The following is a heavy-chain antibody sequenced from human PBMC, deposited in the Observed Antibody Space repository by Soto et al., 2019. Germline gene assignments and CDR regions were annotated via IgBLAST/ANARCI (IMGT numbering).Heavy chain of an antibody. CDR3: ASTYCGGECYSNDAFDI. J-gene: IGHJ3*02. CDR1: GYTFTSYD. Sequence: ASVKVSCKASGYTFTSYDINWVRQATGQGLEWMGWMNPNSGNTGYAQKFQGRVTMTRNTSISTAYMELSSLRSEDTAVYYCASTYCGGECYSNDAFDIWGQGTMVTVSS. D-gene: IGHD2-21*01. V-gene: IGHV1-8*01. CDR2: MNPNSGNT.